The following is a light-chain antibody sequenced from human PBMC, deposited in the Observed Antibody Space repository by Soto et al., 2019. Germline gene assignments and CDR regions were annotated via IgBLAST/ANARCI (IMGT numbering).Light chain of an antibody. J-gene: IGKJ4*01. CDR3: QQYDNPSLT. CDR2: DAS. Sequence: DLQMTQSPSSLSASVGDRVTITCQASQDISNYLNWYQQKPGKAPKLLIYDASNLETGVPSRFSGSGSGTDFTFTISSLQPEDIATYYCQQYDNPSLTFGGGTKVEI. V-gene: IGKV1-33*01. CDR1: QDISNY.